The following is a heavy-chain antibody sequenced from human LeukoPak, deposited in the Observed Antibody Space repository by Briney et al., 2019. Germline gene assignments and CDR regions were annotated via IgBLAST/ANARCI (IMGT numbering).Heavy chain of an antibody. Sequence: GGSLRLSCAASGFTFSSYGMHWVRQAPGKGLEWVANIKQDGNEKYYMDSVKGRFTISRDNAKNSLYLQMNSLRAEDTAVYYCARKEGVIDYWGQGTLVTVSS. CDR2: IKQDGNEK. CDR3: ARKEGVIDY. D-gene: IGHD3-10*01. V-gene: IGHV3-7*01. J-gene: IGHJ4*02. CDR1: GFTFSSYG.